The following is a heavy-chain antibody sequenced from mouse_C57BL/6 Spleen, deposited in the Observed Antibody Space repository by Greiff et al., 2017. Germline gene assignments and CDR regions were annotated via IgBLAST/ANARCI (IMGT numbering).Heavy chain of an antibody. CDR3: ARTRNGYDVYYDY. CDR2: INPSNGGT. V-gene: IGHV1-53*01. J-gene: IGHJ2*01. D-gene: IGHD2-2*01. Sequence: QVQLQQSGTELVKPGASVKLSCKASGCTFTSYWMHWVKPRPGQGLEWIGNINPSNGGTNYNEKFKSKATLTVDKSSSTAYMQLSSLTSEDSAVYYCARTRNGYDVYYDYWGQGTTLTVSS. CDR1: GCTFTSYW.